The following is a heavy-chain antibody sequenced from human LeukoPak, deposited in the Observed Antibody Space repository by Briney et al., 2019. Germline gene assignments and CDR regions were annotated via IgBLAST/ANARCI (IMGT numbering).Heavy chain of an antibody. CDR1: SGSFSNYY. J-gene: IGHJ4*02. CDR3: ARGALKWELPPIRARKSYYFDY. Sequence: SETLSLTCAVYSGSFSNYYWSWIRQPPGKGLEWIGEINQSGSTDYNPSLKSRVTISVDTSKNHFSLKLSSVTAADTAVYYCARGALKWELPPIRARKSYYFDYWGQGTLVTVSS. V-gene: IGHV4-34*01. D-gene: IGHD1-26*01. CDR2: INQSGST.